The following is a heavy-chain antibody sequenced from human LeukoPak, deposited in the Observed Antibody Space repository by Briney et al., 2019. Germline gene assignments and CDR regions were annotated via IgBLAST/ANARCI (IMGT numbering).Heavy chain of an antibody. CDR3: ARDSEKSSSFAFDI. V-gene: IGHV3-7*01. J-gene: IGHJ3*02. Sequence: PGGSLRLSCAASGFTFSNYWMAWVRQAPGKGLEWVANINPDGSEKDYVDSLKGRCTISRDDAKNSLYLQVNTLRAEDTAVYYCARDSEKSSSFAFDIWGQGTVVTVSS. D-gene: IGHD6-13*01. CDR1: GFTFSNYW. CDR2: INPDGSEK.